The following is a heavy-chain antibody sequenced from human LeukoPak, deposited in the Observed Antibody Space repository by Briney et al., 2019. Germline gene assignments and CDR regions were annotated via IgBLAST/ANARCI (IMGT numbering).Heavy chain of an antibody. J-gene: IGHJ4*02. Sequence: SETLSLTCTVSGDSISSSSYCWGWIRQPPGKGLEWIGSIFYSGSTYYNPSLKSRVTISVDTSKNQFSLNLGSATAADTAVYYCARRKTYSSSWYPFDSWGQGTLVTVSS. D-gene: IGHD6-13*01. CDR2: IFYSGST. V-gene: IGHV4-39*07. CDR3: ARRKTYSSSWYPFDS. CDR1: GDSISSSSYC.